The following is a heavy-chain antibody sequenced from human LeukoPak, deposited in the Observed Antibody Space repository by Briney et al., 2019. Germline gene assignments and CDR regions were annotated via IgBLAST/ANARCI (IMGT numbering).Heavy chain of an antibody. CDR2: IYPHDSHT. Sequence: GESLKISCKGSGYSFTSYWIAWVRQMPGKGLEWMGIIYPHDSHTTYNPSFEGLVTISAGKSISTAYLQWSSLRASDSATYYCARSFVAGAGYYYGLDVWGQGAMVTVSS. CDR1: GYSFTSYW. J-gene: IGHJ6*02. CDR3: ARSFVAGAGYYYGLDV. V-gene: IGHV5-51*01. D-gene: IGHD6-19*01.